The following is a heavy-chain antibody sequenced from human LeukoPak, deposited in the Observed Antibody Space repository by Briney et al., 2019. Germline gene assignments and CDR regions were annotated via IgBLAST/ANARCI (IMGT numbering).Heavy chain of an antibody. D-gene: IGHD2-2*03. CDR1: GFTFSSYS. CDR3: ARDLGLDGD. CDR2: ISSSSSTI. J-gene: IGHJ4*02. V-gene: IGHV3-48*01. Sequence: PGGSLRLSCAASGFTFSSYSMNWVRQAPGKGLEWVSYISSSSSTIYYADSVKGRFTISRDNAKNSLYLQMNSLRAEDTAVYYCARDLGLDGDWGQGTLVTVSS.